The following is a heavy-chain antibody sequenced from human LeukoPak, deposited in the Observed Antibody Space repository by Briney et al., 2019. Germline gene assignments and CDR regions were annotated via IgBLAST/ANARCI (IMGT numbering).Heavy chain of an antibody. CDR2: MNPNSGNT. V-gene: IGHV1-8*01. D-gene: IGHD6-13*01. Sequence: ASVKVSCKASGYTFTSYDINWVRQATGQGLEWMGWMNPNSGNTGYAQKFQGKVTMTRNTSISTAYMELSSLRSEDTAVYYCARDIGEQQLVKGFAYWGQGTLVTVSS. CDR1: GYTFTSYD. J-gene: IGHJ4*02. CDR3: ARDIGEQQLVKGFAY.